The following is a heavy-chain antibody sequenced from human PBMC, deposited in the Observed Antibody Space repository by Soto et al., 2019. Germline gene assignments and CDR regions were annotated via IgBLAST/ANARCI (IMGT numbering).Heavy chain of an antibody. CDR2: ISSTGNTI. D-gene: IGHD3-22*01. CDR1: GFVFNSFE. J-gene: IGHJ4*02. CDR3: ARGIRYGGSGYWSYFDC. Sequence: PGGSLRLSCGASGFVFNSFEMNWVRQAPGKGLEWISYISSTGNTIYYADSVKGRFTISRDNARNSLYPQMNSLRAEDTAVYYCARGIRYGGSGYWSYFDCWGRGTLVTVSS. V-gene: IGHV3-48*03.